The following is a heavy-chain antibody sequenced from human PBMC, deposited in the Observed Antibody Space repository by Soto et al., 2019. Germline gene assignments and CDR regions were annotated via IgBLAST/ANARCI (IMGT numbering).Heavy chain of an antibody. CDR1: GFTFSSYS. CDR2: ISSSSSYI. D-gene: IGHD5-12*01. V-gene: IGHV3-21*01. Sequence: PGGALRLSCAASGFTFSSYSMNWVRQAPGKGLEWVSSISSSSSYIYYADTVKGRFTISRDNAKNSLYLQMNSLRAEDTAVYYCERDIYGGYDSGFDYWGQGILVTVSS. J-gene: IGHJ4*02. CDR3: ERDIYGGYDSGFDY.